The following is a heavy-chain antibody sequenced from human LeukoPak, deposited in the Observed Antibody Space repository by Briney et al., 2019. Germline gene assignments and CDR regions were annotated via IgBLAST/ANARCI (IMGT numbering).Heavy chain of an antibody. V-gene: IGHV3-20*04. Sequence: PGGSLRLSCAASGFTFDDYGMSWVRQAPGKGLEWLCGINWNGGSTGYADSVKGRFSISRDNAKNSLYLQLNSLRAEDTALYYCATDTGYDLSTAYDYWGQGTLVSVSS. CDR3: ATDTGYDLSTAYDY. CDR2: INWNGGST. J-gene: IGHJ4*02. D-gene: IGHD3-9*01. CDR1: GFTFDDYG.